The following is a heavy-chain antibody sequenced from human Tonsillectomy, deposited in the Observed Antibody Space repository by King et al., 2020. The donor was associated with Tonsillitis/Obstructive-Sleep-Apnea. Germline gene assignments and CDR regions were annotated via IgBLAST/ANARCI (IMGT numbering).Heavy chain of an antibody. CDR3: IRHGGDCGVTSCFYDY. J-gene: IGHJ4*02. D-gene: IGHD2-2*01. CDR2: IRSKANSYAT. V-gene: IGHV3-73*01. Sequence: VQLVESGGGLVQPGGSLKLSCAASGFTFSGSAMHWVRQASGKGLEWVGRIRSKANSYATAYAASVKGRFTISRDDSQNTAYLQMNSLKTEDTAVYYCIRHGGDCGVTSCFYDYWGQGTLVTVSS. CDR1: GFTFSGSA.